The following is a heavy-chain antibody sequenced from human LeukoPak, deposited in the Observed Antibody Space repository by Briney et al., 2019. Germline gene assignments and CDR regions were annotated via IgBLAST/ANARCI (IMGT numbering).Heavy chain of an antibody. CDR2: ISGSGGST. CDR3: ARRRDFIDY. Sequence: QPGGSLRLSCAASGFTFSKSWMSWVRQAPGQGLEWVSAISGSGGSTYYADSVKGRFAISRDNAKNSLYLQMNSLRAEDTAVYYCARRRDFIDYWGQGTLVTVSS. V-gene: IGHV3-23*01. CDR1: GFTFSKSW. D-gene: IGHD3/OR15-3a*01. J-gene: IGHJ4*02.